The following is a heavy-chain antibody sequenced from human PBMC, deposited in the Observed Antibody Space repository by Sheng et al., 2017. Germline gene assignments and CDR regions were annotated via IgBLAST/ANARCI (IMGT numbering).Heavy chain of an antibody. CDR1: GFTFGNCA. V-gene: IGHV3-23*05. Sequence: EVHLVESGGGLAQPGGSLRLSCAASGFTFGNCAVSWVRQAPGKGLEWVSTIPCSGSRTYYADSVKGRFTISRDSSKNTLYLQMNSLRLEDTAVYYCVKDLGWRYGMDVWGQGTTVTVSS. CDR2: IPCSGSRT. J-gene: IGHJ6*02. D-gene: IGHD3-10*01. CDR3: VKDLGWRYGMDV.